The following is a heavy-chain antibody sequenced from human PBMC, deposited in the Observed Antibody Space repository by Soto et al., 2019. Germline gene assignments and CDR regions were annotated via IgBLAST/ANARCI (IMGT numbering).Heavy chain of an antibody. Sequence: GASVKVSCKASGGTFSSYTISWVRQAPGQGLEWMGRIIPILGIANYAQKFQGQVTISVDKSISTAYLQWSSLKASDTAMYYCARLGSHVYGIQRPYYFGYWGQGTLVTVSS. CDR3: ARLGSHVYGIQRPYYFGY. V-gene: IGHV1-69*02. CDR1: GGTFSSYT. J-gene: IGHJ4*02. D-gene: IGHD5-18*01. CDR2: IIPILGIA.